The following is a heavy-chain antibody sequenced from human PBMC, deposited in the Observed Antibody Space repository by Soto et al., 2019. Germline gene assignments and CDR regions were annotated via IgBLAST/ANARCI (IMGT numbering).Heavy chain of an antibody. CDR3: ARSDLGSGYYYWFDP. D-gene: IGHD3-22*01. Sequence: WASVKVSCKASGGTFSSYAISWVRQAPGQGLEWMGGIIPIFGTANYAQKFQGRVTITADESTSTAYMELSSLRSEDTAVYYCARSDLGSGYYYWFDPWGQGTLVTVSS. CDR1: GGTFSSYA. CDR2: IIPIFGTA. V-gene: IGHV1-69*13. J-gene: IGHJ5*02.